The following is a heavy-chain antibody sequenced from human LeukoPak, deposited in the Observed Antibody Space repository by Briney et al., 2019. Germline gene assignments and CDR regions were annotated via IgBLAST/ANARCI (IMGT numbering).Heavy chain of an antibody. D-gene: IGHD5-24*01. Sequence: SETLSLTCTVSGYSISSGYYWGWIRQPPGKGLEWIGSIYHSGSTYYNPSLESRVTISVDTSKNQFSLKLSSVTAADTAVYYCARERLQNNWFDPWGQGTLVTVSS. J-gene: IGHJ5*02. CDR3: ARERLQNNWFDP. CDR1: GYSISSGYY. V-gene: IGHV4-38-2*02. CDR2: IYHSGST.